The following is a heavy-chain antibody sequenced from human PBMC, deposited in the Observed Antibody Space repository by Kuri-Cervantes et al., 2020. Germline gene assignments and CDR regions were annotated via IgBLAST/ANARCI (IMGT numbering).Heavy chain of an antibody. Sequence: GESLKISCAASGFTFSSYAMSWVRQAPGEGLEWVSAISGSGGSTYYADSVKGRFTISRDNSKNTLYLQMNSLRAEDTAVYYCAKEGVVTPSLDYWGQGTLVTVSS. D-gene: IGHD4-23*01. CDR3: AKEGVVTPSLDY. J-gene: IGHJ4*02. V-gene: IGHV3-23*01. CDR2: ISGSGGST. CDR1: GFTFSSYA.